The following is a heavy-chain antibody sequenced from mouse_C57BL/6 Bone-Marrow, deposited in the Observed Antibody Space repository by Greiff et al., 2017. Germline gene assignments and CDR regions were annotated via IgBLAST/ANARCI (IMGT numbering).Heavy chain of an antibody. J-gene: IGHJ1*03. CDR3: VRHGVTTVVEGDWYFDV. CDR1: GFSFNTYA. CDR2: IRSKSNNYAT. V-gene: IGHV10-1*01. D-gene: IGHD1-1*01. Sequence: EVQRVESGGGLVQPKGSLKLSCAASGFSFNTYAMNWVRQAPGTGLEWVARIRSKSNNYATYYADSVKDRFTISRDDSESMLYLQMNNLKTEETAMYYCVRHGVTTVVEGDWYFDVWGTGTTVTVSS.